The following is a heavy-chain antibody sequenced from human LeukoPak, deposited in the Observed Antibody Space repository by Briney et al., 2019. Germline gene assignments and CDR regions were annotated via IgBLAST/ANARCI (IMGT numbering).Heavy chain of an antibody. CDR1: GFTFSSYG. D-gene: IGHD3-9*01. J-gene: IGHJ4*02. CDR3: AKDLGVRYFDWLIPGSDY. CDR2: ISYDGSNK. V-gene: IGHV3-30*18. Sequence: GGSLRLSCAASGFTFSSYGMHWVRQAPGKGLEWVAVISYDGSNKYCADSVKGRFTISRDNSKNTLYLQMNSLRAEDTAVYYCAKDLGVRYFDWLIPGSDYWGQGTLVTVSS.